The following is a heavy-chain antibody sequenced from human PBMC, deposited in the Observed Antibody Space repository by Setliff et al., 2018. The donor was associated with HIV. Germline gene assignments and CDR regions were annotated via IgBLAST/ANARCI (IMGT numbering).Heavy chain of an antibody. CDR2: IIPIFGTA. CDR1: GGTFSSYA. J-gene: IGHJ4*02. CDR3: ARVATVSHPGDYFDY. Sequence: GASVKVSCKASGGTFSSYAISWVRQAPGQGLEWMGGIIPIFGTANYAQKFQGRVTITTDESTSTAYMELSSLRSEDTAVYSCARVATVSHPGDYFDYWGQGTLVTVSS. D-gene: IGHD4-4*01. V-gene: IGHV1-69*05.